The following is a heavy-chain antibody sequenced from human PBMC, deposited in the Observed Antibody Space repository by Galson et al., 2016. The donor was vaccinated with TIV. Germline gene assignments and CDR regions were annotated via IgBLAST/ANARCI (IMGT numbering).Heavy chain of an antibody. J-gene: IGHJ6*02. D-gene: IGHD2-2*03. CDR2: INPNSGGT. CDR3: ARTRGPGYCSSTSCYGYYGMDG. Sequence: SVKASCKASGYTFTHYYLHWVRQAPGQGLEWVGRINPNSGGTEYAQKFQDRVTMTRDTSINTAYMELSRLRYDDSVIYYCARTRGPGYCSSTSCYGYYGMDGWGQGTTVTVSS. V-gene: IGHV1-2*05. CDR1: GYTFTHYY.